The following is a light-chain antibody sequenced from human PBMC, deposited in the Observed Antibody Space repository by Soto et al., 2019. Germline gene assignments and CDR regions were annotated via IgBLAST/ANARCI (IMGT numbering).Light chain of an antibody. CDR1: SSDVGGYNY. CDR3: SSYTSSSTPVV. Sequence: QSALTQPASVSGSPGQSITISCTGTSSDVGGYNYVSWYQQHPGKAPQLMIYAVSNRPSGVSNRFSGSKSGNTASLTISGLQAEDAADYYCSSYTSSSTPVVFGGGTKLTVL. V-gene: IGLV2-14*01. CDR2: AVS. J-gene: IGLJ2*01.